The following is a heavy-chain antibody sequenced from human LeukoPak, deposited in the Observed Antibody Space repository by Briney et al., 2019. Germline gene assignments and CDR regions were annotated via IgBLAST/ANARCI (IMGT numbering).Heavy chain of an antibody. V-gene: IGHV1-2*02. D-gene: IGHD6-13*01. Sequence: ASVKVSCKASGYTFTGYYIHWVRQAPGQGLEWLGWINPSSGGSNYAQKFQGRVTMTRDTSISTAYMEPSGLRSDDTAVIYCARDSSGRVAAADWGQGTLVTVSS. CDR3: ARDSSGRVAAAD. CDR2: INPSSGGS. J-gene: IGHJ4*02. CDR1: GYTFTGYY.